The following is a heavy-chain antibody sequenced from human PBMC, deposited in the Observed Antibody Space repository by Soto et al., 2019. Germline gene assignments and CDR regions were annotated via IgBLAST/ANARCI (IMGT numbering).Heavy chain of an antibody. Sequence: SETLSLTCTVSGDSVTSGNYYWSWIRQPPGKGLEWIGHIYYSGSTNYSPSLKSRVTISLDTSNNQFSLKVTSVTAADTAVYYCAMIPVDTDRRYWFDPWGQGTLVTVS. CDR1: GDSVTSGNYY. D-gene: IGHD5-18*01. CDR2: IYYSGST. V-gene: IGHV4-61*01. CDR3: AMIPVDTDRRYWFDP. J-gene: IGHJ5*01.